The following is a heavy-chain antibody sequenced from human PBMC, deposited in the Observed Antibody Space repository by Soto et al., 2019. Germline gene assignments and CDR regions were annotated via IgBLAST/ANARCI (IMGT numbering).Heavy chain of an antibody. J-gene: IGHJ4*02. Sequence: QVQLQESGPGLVKPSQTLSLTCTVSGGSISSGDYYWSWIRQPPGKGLEWIGYIYYSGSTYYNPSLQSRVTLTVDTSQNPFSPELSSGTAADTGVEYRATGAARLRIDYWGQGTLVTVSS. CDR1: GGSISSGDYY. CDR3: ATGAARLRIDY. V-gene: IGHV4-30-4*01. D-gene: IGHD6-6*01. CDR2: IYYSGST.